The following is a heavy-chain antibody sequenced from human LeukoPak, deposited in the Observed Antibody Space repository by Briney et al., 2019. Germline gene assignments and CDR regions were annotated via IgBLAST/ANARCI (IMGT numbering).Heavy chain of an antibody. J-gene: IGHJ3*02. V-gene: IGHV1-46*01. CDR1: GYTFTSYY. CDR3: ARSSAIDAFDI. Sequence: ASVKVSCKASGYTFTSYYMHWVRQAPGQGLEWMGIINPSGGSPTYAQKFQGRVTMTRDTSTSTVYVEVSSLRSEDTAVYYCARSSAIDAFDIWGQGTMVTVSS. CDR2: INPSGGSP.